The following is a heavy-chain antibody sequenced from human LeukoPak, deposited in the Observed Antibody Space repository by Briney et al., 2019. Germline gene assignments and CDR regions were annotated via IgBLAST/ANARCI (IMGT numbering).Heavy chain of an antibody. D-gene: IGHD3-10*01. V-gene: IGHV3-23*01. CDR2: ISGSGGST. J-gene: IGHJ4*02. Sequence: GGSLRLSCATSGFTFSSYPMSWVRQAPGKGLEWVSAISGSGGSTYYADSVKGRFTISRDNSKNTLYLQMNSLRAEDTAVYYCAKGPPRIWFGESSQDYWGQGTLVTVSS. CDR1: GFTFSSYP. CDR3: AKGPPRIWFGESSQDY.